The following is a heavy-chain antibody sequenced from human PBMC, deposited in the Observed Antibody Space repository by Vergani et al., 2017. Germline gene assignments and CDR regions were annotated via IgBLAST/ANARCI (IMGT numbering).Heavy chain of an antibody. CDR3: AGGGYYYDILTGYYYFDY. D-gene: IGHD3-9*01. CDR2: INPNSGGT. V-gene: IGHV1-2*02. Sequence: QVQLVQSGAEVKKPGASVKVSCKASGYTFTGYYMHWVRQAPGQGIEWMGWINPNSGGTNYAQKFQGRVTMTRDTAISTAYMELSRLSSDDTAVYYCAGGGYYYDILTGYYYFDYWGQGTLVTVSS. CDR1: GYTFTGYY. J-gene: IGHJ4*02.